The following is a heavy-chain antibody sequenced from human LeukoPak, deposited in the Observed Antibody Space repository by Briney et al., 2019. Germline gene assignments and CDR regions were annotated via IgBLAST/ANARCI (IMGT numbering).Heavy chain of an antibody. D-gene: IGHD3-22*01. J-gene: IGHJ4*02. CDR3: TRDSVHGYYDSSGYSALVDY. CDR2: IKQDGSEK. Sequence: GALRLSCAASGVTVSSKSMSWVRQAPGKGLEWVANIKQDGSEKYYVDSVKGRFTISRDNAKNSLYLQMNSLRAEDTAVYFCTRDSVHGYYDSSGYSALVDYWGQGTLVTVSS. CDR1: GVTVSSKS. V-gene: IGHV3-7*01.